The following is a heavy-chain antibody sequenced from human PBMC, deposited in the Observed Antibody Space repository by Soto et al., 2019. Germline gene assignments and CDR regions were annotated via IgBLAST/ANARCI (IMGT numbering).Heavy chain of an antibody. Sequence: ASVKVSCKASGYTFTSYGISWVRQAPGQRLEWMGWITAGNGKTEYSQKLQGRVTIAIDTSASTAYMDLSSLRSEGTAVYYCARAPYTSGRTYYFDSWGQGSLVTVSS. D-gene: IGHD6-19*01. J-gene: IGHJ4*02. CDR2: ITAGNGKT. CDR3: ARAPYTSGRTYYFDS. CDR1: GYTFTSYG. V-gene: IGHV1-3*01.